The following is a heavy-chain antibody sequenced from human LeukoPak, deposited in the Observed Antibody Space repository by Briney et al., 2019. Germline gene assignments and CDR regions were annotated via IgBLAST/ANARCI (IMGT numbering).Heavy chain of an antibody. J-gene: IGHJ5*02. CDR1: GITVSSNY. CDR2: IYSGGST. Sequence: GGSLRLSCAASGITVSSNYMSWVRQAPGKGLEWLSIIYSGGSTYYADSVKGRFTISRDNSKNTLYLQMNSLRAEDTAVYYCARVGQLWFRRWFDPWGQGTLVTVSS. D-gene: IGHD5-18*01. CDR3: ARVGQLWFRRWFDP. V-gene: IGHV3-53*01.